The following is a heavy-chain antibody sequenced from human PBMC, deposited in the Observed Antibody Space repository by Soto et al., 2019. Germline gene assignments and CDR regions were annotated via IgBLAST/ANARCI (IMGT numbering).Heavy chain of an antibody. CDR2: ISYDGSNK. D-gene: IGHD4-17*01. Sequence: GGSLRLSCAASGFTFSSYGMHWVRQAPGKGLEWVAVISYDGSNKYYADSVKGRFTISRDNSKNTLYLQMNSLRAEDTAVYYCAKATRGLTVNYYYGMDVWGQGTTVTVSS. CDR1: GFTFSSYG. J-gene: IGHJ6*02. V-gene: IGHV3-30*18. CDR3: AKATRGLTVNYYYGMDV.